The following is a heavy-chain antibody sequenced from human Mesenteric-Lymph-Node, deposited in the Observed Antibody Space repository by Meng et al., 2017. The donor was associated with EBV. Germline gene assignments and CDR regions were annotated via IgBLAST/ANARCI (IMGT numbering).Heavy chain of an antibody. D-gene: IGHD1-26*01. CDR2: INHSGST. Sequence: QQWGAGLLKPSVTLPLTCAVYGGSFSGYYWSWIRQPPGKGLEWIGEINHSGSTNYSPSLKSRVTISVDTSKNQFSLKLSSVTAADTAVYYCARRGKVGAGYWGQGTLVTVSS. V-gene: IGHV4-34*01. CDR3: ARRGKVGAGY. CDR1: GGSFSGYY. J-gene: IGHJ4*02.